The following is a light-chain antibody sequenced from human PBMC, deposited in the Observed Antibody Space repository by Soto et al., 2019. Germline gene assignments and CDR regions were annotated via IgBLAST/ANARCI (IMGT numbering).Light chain of an antibody. V-gene: IGLV2-23*01. CDR3: CSYAGDVAYVA. CDR2: EGT. Sequence: QSVLTQPASVSGSPGQSITITCSGTSSDVGRSNLVSWYQQYPGKAPKLIIYEGTKRPSGVSDRFSGSKSGNTASLTISGLQAEDEADYYCCSYAGDVAYVAFGGGTKLTVL. J-gene: IGLJ2*01. CDR1: SSDVGRSNL.